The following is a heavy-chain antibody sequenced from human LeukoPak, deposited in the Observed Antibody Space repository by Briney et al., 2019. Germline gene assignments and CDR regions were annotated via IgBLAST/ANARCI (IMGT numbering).Heavy chain of an antibody. CDR1: GGSISSYY. D-gene: IGHD2-15*01. CDR2: IYYSGST. J-gene: IGHJ3*02. Sequence: SETLSLTCTVSGGSISSYYWSWIRQPPGKGLEWIGYIYYSGSTNYNPSLKSRVTISVDTSKNQFSLKLSSVTAADTAVYYCAREAATRDPHDDFDIWGQGTVVTVSS. CDR3: AREAATRDPHDDFDI. V-gene: IGHV4-59*08.